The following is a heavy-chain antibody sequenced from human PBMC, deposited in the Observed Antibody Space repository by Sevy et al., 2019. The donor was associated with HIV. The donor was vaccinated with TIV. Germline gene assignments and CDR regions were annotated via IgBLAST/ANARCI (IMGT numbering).Heavy chain of an antibody. CDR3: VRVTPDEDGTTLDS. J-gene: IGHJ4*02. CDR1: GFIFSNFG. D-gene: IGHD4-4*01. Sequence: GGSLRLSCAASGFIFSNFGINWVRQAPGKGLEWVAIIWHDGTKKHYLESVKGRFTISRDNSKNPVYLQMNSLRVEDSGTYYCVRVTPDEDGTTLDSWGLGTLVTVSS. CDR2: IWHDGTKK. V-gene: IGHV3-33*01.